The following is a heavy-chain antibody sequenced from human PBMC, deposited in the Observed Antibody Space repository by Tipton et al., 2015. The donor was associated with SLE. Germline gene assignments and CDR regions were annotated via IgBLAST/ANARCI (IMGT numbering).Heavy chain of an antibody. V-gene: IGHV4-39*01. Sequence: GLVKPSETLSLTCTVSGGSISSSSYYWGWIRQPPGKGLEWIGSIYYSGSTYYNPSLKSRVTISVDTSKNQFSLKLSSVTAADTAVYYCASPYQPRVWPRLGDAFDIWGQGTMVTVSS. D-gene: IGHD5-12*01. CDR1: GGSISSSSYY. J-gene: IGHJ3*02. CDR2: IYYSGST. CDR3: ASPYQPRVWPRLGDAFDI.